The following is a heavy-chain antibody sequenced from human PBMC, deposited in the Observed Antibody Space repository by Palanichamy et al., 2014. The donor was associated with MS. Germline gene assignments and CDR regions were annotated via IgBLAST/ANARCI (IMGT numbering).Heavy chain of an antibody. CDR2: ISGSGGST. CDR1: GFTFSSYA. D-gene: IGHD3-3*01. V-gene: IGHV3-23*01. Sequence: EVQLLESGGGLVQPGGSLRLSCAAPGFTFSSYAMSWVRQAPGKGLEWVSAISGSGGSTYYADSVKGRFTISRDSSKNTLYLQMNSLRAEDTAVYYCAKGGYYDFWSGYFWGQGTLVTVSS. J-gene: IGHJ4*02. CDR3: AKGGYYDFWSGYF.